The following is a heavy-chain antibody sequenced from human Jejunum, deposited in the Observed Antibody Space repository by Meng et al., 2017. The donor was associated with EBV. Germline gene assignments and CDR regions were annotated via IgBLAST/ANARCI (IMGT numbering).Heavy chain of an antibody. CDR3: TTAVPNTSGYYYYFDY. J-gene: IGHJ4*02. CDR1: GFTFSDVW. V-gene: IGHV3-15*01. CDR2: IKSKADGGTT. D-gene: IGHD3-22*01. Sequence: EVQLVESGGDLVKPGGSLRLSCAASGFTFSDVWMSWVRQAPGKGLEWVGHIKSKADGGTTDYAAPVKGRFTISRDDSNNTLYLQMTSLKTEDTAVYYCTTAVPNTSGYYYYFDYWGQGTLVTVSS.